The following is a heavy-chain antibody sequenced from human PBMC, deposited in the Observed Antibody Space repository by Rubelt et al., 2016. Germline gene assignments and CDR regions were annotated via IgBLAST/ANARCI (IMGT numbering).Heavy chain of an antibody. D-gene: IGHD5-18*01. CDR3: ARLSTAMLFDP. CDR2: IFHSGST. Sequence: QVQLQDSGPGLVKPSGTLSLTCAVSGGSISRGNWWSWVRQPPGKGLEWIGQIFHSGSTDYNPSLKRRVTMSVDKSKNKFALTLSSVTAADTAVYYGARLSTAMLFDPWGQGTLVTVSS. CDR1: GGSISRGNW. V-gene: IGHV4-4*02. J-gene: IGHJ5*02.